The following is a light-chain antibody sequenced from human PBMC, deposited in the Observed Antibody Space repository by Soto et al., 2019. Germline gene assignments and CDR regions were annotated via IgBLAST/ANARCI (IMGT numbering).Light chain of an antibody. J-gene: IGKJ2*01. V-gene: IGKV3-20*01. CDR1: QSVSSSY. CDR2: GAS. Sequence: EIVLTQSPGTLPLSPGERATLSCRASQSVSSSYLAWYQQKPGQAPRLLIYGASSRATGIPDRFSGSGSGTDFTLTISRLEPEDFAVYYCQQYGSSPPNTFGQGTKVDIK. CDR3: QQYGSSPPNT.